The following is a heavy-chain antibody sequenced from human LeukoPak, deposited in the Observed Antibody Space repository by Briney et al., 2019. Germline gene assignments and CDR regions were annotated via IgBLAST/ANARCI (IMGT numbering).Heavy chain of an antibody. Sequence: GSLRLSCAASGFTFSSYAMHWVRQAPGKGLEWVAVISYDGSNKYYADSVKGRFTISRDNSKNTLYLQMNSLRAEDTAVYYCARGLEYYYDSSGYYYFDYWGQGTLVTVSS. J-gene: IGHJ4*02. V-gene: IGHV3-30-3*01. CDR1: GFTFSSYA. CDR3: ARGLEYYYDSSGYYYFDY. D-gene: IGHD3-22*01. CDR2: ISYDGSNK.